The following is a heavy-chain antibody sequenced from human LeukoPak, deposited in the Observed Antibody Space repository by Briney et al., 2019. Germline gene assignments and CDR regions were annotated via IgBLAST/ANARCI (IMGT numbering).Heavy chain of an antibody. CDR2: IYTSGST. CDR3: ARRSITMVRGVRYFDY. Sequence: SQTLSLTCTVSGGSISSGSYYWSWIRQPAGKGLEWIGRIYTSGSTNYNPSLKSRVTISVDTSKNQFSLKLSSVTAADTAVYYCARRSITMVRGVRYFDYWGQGTLVTVSS. D-gene: IGHD3-10*01. V-gene: IGHV4-61*02. J-gene: IGHJ4*02. CDR1: GGSISSGSYY.